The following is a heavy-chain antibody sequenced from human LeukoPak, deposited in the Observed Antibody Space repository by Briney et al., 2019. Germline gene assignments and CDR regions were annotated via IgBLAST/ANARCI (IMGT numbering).Heavy chain of an antibody. CDR3: ARDGGSGWSDYYYGMDV. CDR2: ISAYNGNT. V-gene: IGHV1-18*01. CDR1: GGTFSSYA. Sequence: ASVKVSCKASGGTFSSYAISWVRQAPGQGLEWMGWISAYNGNTNYAQKLQGRVTMTTDTSTSTAYMELRSLRSDDTAVYYCARDGGSGWSDYYYGMDVWGQGTTVTVSS. J-gene: IGHJ6*02. D-gene: IGHD6-19*01.